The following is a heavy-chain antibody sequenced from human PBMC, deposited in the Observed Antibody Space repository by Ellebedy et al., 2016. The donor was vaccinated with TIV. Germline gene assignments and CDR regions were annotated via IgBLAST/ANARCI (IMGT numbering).Heavy chain of an antibody. CDR2: ISSSGVST. Sequence: GESLKISCAASGFSFISHAMSWVRQAPGKGLEWVSTISSSGVSTYHADSVKGRFTISRDSSETTIYRQMNSLRAEDTAMYYCTKFDFWSDYRRFDPWGQGTLVTVSS. V-gene: IGHV3-23*01. CDR3: TKFDFWSDYRRFDP. J-gene: IGHJ5*02. D-gene: IGHD3-3*01. CDR1: GFSFISHA.